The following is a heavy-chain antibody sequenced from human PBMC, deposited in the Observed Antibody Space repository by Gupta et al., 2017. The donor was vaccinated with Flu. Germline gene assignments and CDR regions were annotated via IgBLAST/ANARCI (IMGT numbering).Heavy chain of an antibody. CDR3: ASGQITNRRKKGHYCEP. CDR2: INHSGIT. Sequence: GSFSIYHWKWIRQPPGKWLEWIGEINHSGITIDIPSLKSRVTIEVDTSKSPVSLTLNSVDEAETAVYYWASGQITNRRKKGHYCEPWGRGTLVTVSS. CDR1: GSFSIYH. V-gene: IGHV4-34*01. D-gene: IGHD1-1*01. J-gene: IGHJ5*02.